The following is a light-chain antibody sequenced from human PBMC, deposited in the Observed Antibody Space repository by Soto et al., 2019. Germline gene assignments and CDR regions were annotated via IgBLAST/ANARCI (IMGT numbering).Light chain of an antibody. V-gene: IGKV1-5*01. CDR3: QQYNSFSPWP. Sequence: DSQMTQSPSTLSASVGARVTITCRASQSISRGLAWYQQKPGKAPKLLIYDVSSLESGVPSRFSGSGSGTEFTLTISSLQTDDFATHYCQQYNSFSPWPFGQRTKVDIK. J-gene: IGKJ1*01. CDR1: QSISRG. CDR2: DVS.